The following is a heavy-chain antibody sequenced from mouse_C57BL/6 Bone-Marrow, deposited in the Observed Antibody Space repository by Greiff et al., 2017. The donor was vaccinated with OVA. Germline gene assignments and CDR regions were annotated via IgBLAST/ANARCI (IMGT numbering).Heavy chain of an antibody. V-gene: IGHV1-81*01. CDR1: GYTFTSYG. Sequence: VQLQQSGAELARPGASVKLSCKASGYTFTSYGISWVKQRPGQGLEWIGEIYPRSGNTYYNEKFKGKATLTADKSSSTAYMELRSLTSEDSAVYFCASTGLAYWGQGTLVTVSA. J-gene: IGHJ3*01. CDR3: ASTGLAY. D-gene: IGHD2-2*01. CDR2: IYPRSGNT.